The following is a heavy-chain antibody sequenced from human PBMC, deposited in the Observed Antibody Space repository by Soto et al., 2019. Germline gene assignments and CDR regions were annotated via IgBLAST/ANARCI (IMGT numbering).Heavy chain of an antibody. D-gene: IGHD3-16*02. V-gene: IGHV3-33*08. Sequence: GGSLRLSCAASGFTFSSYGMHWVRQAPGKGLEWVAVIWYDGSNKYYADSVKGRFTISRDNSKNTLYLQMNSLRAEDTAVYYCAREGIRLGELSPLDYWGQGTLVTVSS. J-gene: IGHJ4*02. CDR1: GFTFSSYG. CDR2: IWYDGSNK. CDR3: AREGIRLGELSPLDY.